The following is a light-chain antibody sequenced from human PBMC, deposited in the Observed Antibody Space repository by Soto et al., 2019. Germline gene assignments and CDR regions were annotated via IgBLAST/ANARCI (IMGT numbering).Light chain of an antibody. CDR2: GAS. CDR1: QTINSN. V-gene: IGKV3-15*01. Sequence: TQSPATLSLYPGERATLSCRASQTINSNVAWYQLKDGQVPRLVIYGASTRATDIPARFSGSGSGTEFTLTISSLQSEDFAAYHCQQYNNWPQTFGQGTKVDIK. J-gene: IGKJ1*01. CDR3: QQYNNWPQT.